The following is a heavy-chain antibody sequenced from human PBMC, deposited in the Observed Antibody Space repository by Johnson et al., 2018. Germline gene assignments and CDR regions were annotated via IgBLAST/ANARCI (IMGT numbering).Heavy chain of an antibody. CDR1: GGSFSGYY. CDR3: ARGRYCSGGSCLLRARPGYFHY. CDR2: INHSGSP. D-gene: IGHD2-15*01. V-gene: IGHV4-34*01. J-gene: IGHJ1*01. Sequence: QVELQQWGAGLLKPSETLSLTCAVYGGSFSGYYWSWIRQPPGKGLEWIGEINHSGSPNYNPSLKSRVTISVDTFKNQFSLTLSSVTAAVTALYYCARGRYCSGGSCLLRARPGYFHYWGQGTLVTASS.